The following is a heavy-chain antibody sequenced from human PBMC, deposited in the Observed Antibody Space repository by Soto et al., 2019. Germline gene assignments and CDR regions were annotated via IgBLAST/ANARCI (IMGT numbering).Heavy chain of an antibody. CDR3: ASPKIAFYNWFDP. V-gene: IGHV4-39*01. CDR2: IYYSGST. Sequence: QLQLQESGPGLVKPSETLSLTCTVSGGSISSSSYYWGWIRQPPGKGLEWIGSIYYSGSTYYNPSLKRRVTISVDTSKDQFSLKLSSVTAAGTAVYYGASPKIAFYNWFDPWGQGTLVTVSS. J-gene: IGHJ5*02. D-gene: IGHD3-3*02. CDR1: GGSISSSSYY.